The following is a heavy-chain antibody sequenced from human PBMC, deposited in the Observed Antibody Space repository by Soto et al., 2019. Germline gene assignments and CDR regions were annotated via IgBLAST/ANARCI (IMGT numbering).Heavy chain of an antibody. Sequence: SGPTLVNPTQTLTLTCTVSGLSLSTSGAGVGWIRQPPGKALEWLGIIYWDDDTRYSPSLKSRFTITKDTSKNQVVLTLTNVDPVDTATYYCAHRRPNSSGWPFDYWGQGTRVTVS. V-gene: IGHV2-5*02. J-gene: IGHJ4*02. CDR1: GLSLSTSGAG. CDR3: AHRRPNSSGWPFDY. CDR2: IYWDDDT. D-gene: IGHD6-19*01.